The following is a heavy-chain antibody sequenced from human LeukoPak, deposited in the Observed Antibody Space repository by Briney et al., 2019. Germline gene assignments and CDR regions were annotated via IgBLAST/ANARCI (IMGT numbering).Heavy chain of an antibody. CDR3: ARDNDFFDY. V-gene: IGHV4-59*12. Sequence: SETLSLTCTVSGGSISTYYWTWIRQPPGKGLEWIGYIYYSGSTNYNPSLKSRVTMSLDTSKNQFSLKLTSVTAADTAVYYCARDNDFFDYWGQGTLVTVSS. J-gene: IGHJ4*02. CDR2: IYYSGST. CDR1: GGSISTYY.